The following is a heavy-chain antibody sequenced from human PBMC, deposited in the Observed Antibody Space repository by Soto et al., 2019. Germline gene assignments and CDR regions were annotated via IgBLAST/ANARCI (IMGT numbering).Heavy chain of an antibody. CDR1: GVTVSNNY. J-gene: IGHJ4*02. Sequence: EVKLVESGGGLVQPGASLRLSCAASGVTVSNNYMTWVRQAPGKGLELVSSIYSTGNTFYADSVKGRFTISRDNSKNTLYLQMNRLRVEDTAVYYCARNVPVTTLGYWGQGTLVTVSS. D-gene: IGHD4-17*01. CDR2: IYSTGNT. CDR3: ARNVPVTTLGY. V-gene: IGHV3-66*01.